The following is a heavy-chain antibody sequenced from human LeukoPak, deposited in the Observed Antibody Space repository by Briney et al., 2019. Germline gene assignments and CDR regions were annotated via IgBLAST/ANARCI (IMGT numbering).Heavy chain of an antibody. Sequence: GGSLRLSCAASGFTFSSYSMNWVRQAPGKGLEWVSSISSSSSYIYYAYSVKGRFTISRDNAKNSLYLQMNSLRAEDTAVYYCARFLGIAVAGAYYFDFWGQGTVVTVSS. CDR1: GFTFSSYS. CDR3: ARFLGIAVAGAYYFDF. V-gene: IGHV3-21*01. D-gene: IGHD6-19*01. J-gene: IGHJ4*02. CDR2: ISSSSSYI.